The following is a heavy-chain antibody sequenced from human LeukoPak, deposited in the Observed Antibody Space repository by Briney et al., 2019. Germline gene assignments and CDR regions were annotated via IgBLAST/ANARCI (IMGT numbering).Heavy chain of an antibody. D-gene: IGHD1/OR15-1a*01. Sequence: PSETLSLTCAVYGGSFSGYYWSWIRQPPGKGLEWIGEINHSGSTNYNPSLKSRVTISVGTSKNQFSLKLSSVTAADTAVYYCAREQGRRNYYYGMDVWGQGTTVTVSS. CDR3: AREQGRRNYYYGMDV. CDR1: GGSFSGYY. J-gene: IGHJ6*02. CDR2: INHSGST. V-gene: IGHV4-34*01.